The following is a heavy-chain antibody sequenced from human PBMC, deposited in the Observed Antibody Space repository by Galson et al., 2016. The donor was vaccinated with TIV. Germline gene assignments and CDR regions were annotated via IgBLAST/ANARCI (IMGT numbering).Heavy chain of an antibody. CDR1: GYTFINYA. Sequence: CKASGYTFINYAIHWVRQAPGQRLEWMGWINAANGDTKSSQKFQGRVTTTRDTSANTAYMELSSLRSEDTSVYYCSRSDAISGYYYHFDYWGQGTLVTVSS. J-gene: IGHJ4*02. CDR2: INAANGDT. V-gene: IGHV1-3*01. D-gene: IGHD3-22*01. CDR3: SRSDAISGYYYHFDY.